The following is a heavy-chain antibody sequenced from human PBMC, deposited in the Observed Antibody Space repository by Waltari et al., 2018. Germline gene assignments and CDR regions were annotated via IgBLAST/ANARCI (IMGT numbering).Heavy chain of an antibody. CDR2: IYSDGNT. Sequence: EVQLVESGGGLVQPGGSLRLTWAASGITVSNSYMSWVRQAPGMGLDWVSVIYSDGNTYYADSVKGRFTISRDSSKNTLFLQMNSLRVEDTAVYYCARDGYIGRAGYWGQGALVTVSS. CDR1: GITVSNSY. CDR3: ARDGYIGRAGY. D-gene: IGHD5-12*01. V-gene: IGHV3-66*01. J-gene: IGHJ4*02.